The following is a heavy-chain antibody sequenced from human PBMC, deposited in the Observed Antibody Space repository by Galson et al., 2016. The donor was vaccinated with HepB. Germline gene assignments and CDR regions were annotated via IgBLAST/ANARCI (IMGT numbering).Heavy chain of an antibody. J-gene: IGHJ6*02. D-gene: IGHD1-14*01. Sequence: KGLEWVSGIGGSGGSINYADSVKGRFTISRDNPKNTLYLQMNSLRAEDTAVYYCAKGPTGYYYCGMDVWGQGTTVTVSS. CDR2: IGGSGGSI. V-gene: IGHV3-23*01. CDR3: AKGPTGYYYCGMDV.